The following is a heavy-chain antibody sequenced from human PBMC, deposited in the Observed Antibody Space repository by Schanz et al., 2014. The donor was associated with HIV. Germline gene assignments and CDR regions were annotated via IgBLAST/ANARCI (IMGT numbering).Heavy chain of an antibody. CDR2: INPNSGGT. D-gene: IGHD6-6*01. CDR1: GVTFSSYA. Sequence: QVQLVQSGAEVKKPGSSVKVSCKASGVTFSSYAISWVRQAPGQGLEWMGGINPNSGGTNYAQKFQGRVTMTRDTYISTAYMELSSLRYDDTAVYYCAREPSFSGLDVWGQGTTVIVSS. J-gene: IGHJ6*02. V-gene: IGHV1-2*02. CDR3: AREPSFSGLDV.